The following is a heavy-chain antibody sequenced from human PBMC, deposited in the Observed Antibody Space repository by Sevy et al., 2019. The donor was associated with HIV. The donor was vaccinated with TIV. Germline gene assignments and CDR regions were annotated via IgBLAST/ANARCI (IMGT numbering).Heavy chain of an antibody. D-gene: IGHD3-22*01. CDR1: GFTFSSYA. CDR2: ISSNGGST. CDR3: VKDRVSYYDSSGYFDY. J-gene: IGHJ4*02. Sequence: GGSLRLSCSASGFTFSSYAMHWVRQAPGKGLEYVSAISSNGGSTYYADSVKGRFTISRDNSKNTLYLQMSSLRAEDTAVYYWVKDRVSYYDSSGYFDYWGQGTLVTVSS. V-gene: IGHV3-64D*06.